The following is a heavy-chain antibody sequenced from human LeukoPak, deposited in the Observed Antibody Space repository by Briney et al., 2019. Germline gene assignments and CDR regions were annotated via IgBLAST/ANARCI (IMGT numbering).Heavy chain of an antibody. D-gene: IGHD2-2*01. CDR1: GYTFTGYY. CDR3: ARGIVVVPAGGWFDP. V-gene: IGHV1-2*02. CDR2: INPNSGGT. Sequence: ASVKVSCKASGYTFTGYYMHWVRQAPGQGLEWMGWINPNSGGTNYAQKFQGRVTMTRDTSISTAYMELSRLRSDDTAVYYWARGIVVVPAGGWFDPWGQGTLVTVSS. J-gene: IGHJ5*02.